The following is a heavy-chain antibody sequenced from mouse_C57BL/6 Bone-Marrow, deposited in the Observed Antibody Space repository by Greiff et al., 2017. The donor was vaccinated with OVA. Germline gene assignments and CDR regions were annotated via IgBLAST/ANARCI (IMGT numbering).Heavy chain of an antibody. J-gene: IGHJ2*01. CDR2: INPGSGGT. D-gene: IGHD1-1*01. CDR3: ARGGNYYGSLFDY. V-gene: IGHV1-54*01. Sequence: VQVVESGAELVRPGTSVKVSCKASGYAFTNYLIEWVKQRPGQGLEWIGVINPGSGGTNYNEKFKGKATLTADKSSSTAYMQLSSLTSEDSAVYFCARGGNYYGSLFDYWGQGTTLTVSS. CDR1: GYAFTNYL.